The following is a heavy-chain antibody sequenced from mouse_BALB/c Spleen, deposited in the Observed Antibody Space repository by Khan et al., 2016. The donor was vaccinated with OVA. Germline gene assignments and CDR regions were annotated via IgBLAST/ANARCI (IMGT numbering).Heavy chain of an antibody. CDR2: IWSDGST. Sequence: QVQLKESGAGLVEPSQCLSISCTVSGFSLTNYGVHWIRQTPGKGLEWLVVIWSDGSTIYNTAIISRLTITKANSTSQVFLRMNSLLTDDTAIYFCSRQPYYHYNIMDYWGQGTSVTVSS. J-gene: IGHJ4*01. D-gene: IGHD2-10*01. CDR1: GFSLTNYG. V-gene: IGHV2-6*02. CDR3: SRQPYYHYNIMDY.